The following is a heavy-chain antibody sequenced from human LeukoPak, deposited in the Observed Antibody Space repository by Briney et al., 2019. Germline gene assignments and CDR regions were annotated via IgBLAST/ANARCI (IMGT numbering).Heavy chain of an antibody. J-gene: IGHJ6*03. Sequence: GGSLRLSCAATGFTFSSYGMHWVRQAPGKGLEGVAFIRYDGSNKYYADSLKGRFTISRDNSKNTLYLQMNSLRAEDTAVYYCAKTYGDYAFSYYMDVWGKGTTVTVSS. D-gene: IGHD4-17*01. CDR2: IRYDGSNK. CDR1: GFTFSSYG. CDR3: AKTYGDYAFSYYMDV. V-gene: IGHV3-30*02.